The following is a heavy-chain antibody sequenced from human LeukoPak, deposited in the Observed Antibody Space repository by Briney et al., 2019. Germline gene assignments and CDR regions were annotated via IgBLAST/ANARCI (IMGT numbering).Heavy chain of an antibody. Sequence: ASVKVSCKASGGTFSSYGISWVRQAPGQGLEWMGWISAYNGNTNYAQKLQGRVTMTTDTSTSTAYMELRSLRSDDTAVYYCARYSPIYGGNPFYYYMDVWGKGTTVTVSS. CDR3: ARYSPIYGGNPFYYYMDV. V-gene: IGHV1-18*01. D-gene: IGHD4-23*01. CDR1: GGTFSSYG. J-gene: IGHJ6*03. CDR2: ISAYNGNT.